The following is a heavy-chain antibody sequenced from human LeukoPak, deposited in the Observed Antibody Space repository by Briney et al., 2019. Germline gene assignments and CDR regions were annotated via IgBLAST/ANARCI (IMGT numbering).Heavy chain of an antibody. CDR1: RYTFTSYY. J-gene: IGHJ4*02. CDR2: INPSGGST. CDR3: AREVKYYDSSGYPDY. Sequence: GASVKVSCKASRYTFTSYYMHWVRQAPGQGLEWMGIINPSGGSTSYAQKFQGRVTMTRDTSTSTVYMELSSLRSEDTAVYYCAREVKYYDSSGYPDYWGQGTLVTVSS. D-gene: IGHD3-22*01. V-gene: IGHV1-46*01.